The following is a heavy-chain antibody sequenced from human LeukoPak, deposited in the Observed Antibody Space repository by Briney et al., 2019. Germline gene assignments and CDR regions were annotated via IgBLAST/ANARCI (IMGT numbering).Heavy chain of an antibody. J-gene: IGHJ6*02. CDR3: ARAGSGYDYSYYGMDV. CDR1: GFTFSSYE. Sequence: GGSLRLSCAASGFTFSSYEMNWVRQAPGKGLEWVSYISSSGSTIYYADSVKGRFTISRDNAKNSLYLHMNSLRAEDTAVYYCARAGSGYDYSYYGMDVWGQGTTVTVSS. CDR2: ISSSGSTI. V-gene: IGHV3-48*03. D-gene: IGHD5-12*01.